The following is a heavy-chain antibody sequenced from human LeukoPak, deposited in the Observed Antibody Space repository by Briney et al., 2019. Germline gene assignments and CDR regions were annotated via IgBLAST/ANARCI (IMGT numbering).Heavy chain of an antibody. CDR1: GGSISSYY. CDR3: ARVGYSYAFDP. D-gene: IGHD5-18*01. Sequence: PSETLSLTCTVPGGSISSYYWSWIRQPPGKGLEWIGYIYYSGNTNYNPSLKSRVTISIDTSKNQFSLKLSSVSAADTAVYYCARVGYSYAFDPWGQGDLVTVSS. V-gene: IGHV4-59*08. J-gene: IGHJ5*02. CDR2: IYYSGNT.